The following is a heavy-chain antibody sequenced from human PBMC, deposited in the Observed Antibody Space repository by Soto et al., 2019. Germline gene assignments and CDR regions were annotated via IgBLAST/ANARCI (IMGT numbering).Heavy chain of an antibody. Sequence: QVQLVQSGAVVKKPGASVKVSCKASGYTLTSYNINWVRQAPGQGLEWMGWMDPNSGDTGNTQKFQGRVTMTRESSRGTAYMELSNLRSEDTAVYYCARQGSQYGSGNYVHWGQGTLVTVSS. D-gene: IGHD3-10*01. CDR1: GYTLTSYN. CDR3: ARQGSQYGSGNYVH. CDR2: MDPNSGDT. J-gene: IGHJ4*02. V-gene: IGHV1-8*01.